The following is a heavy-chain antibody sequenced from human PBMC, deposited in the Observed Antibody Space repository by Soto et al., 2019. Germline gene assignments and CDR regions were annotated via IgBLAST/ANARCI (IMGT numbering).Heavy chain of an antibody. V-gene: IGHV3-23*01. D-gene: IGHD2-8*02. CDR2: ILVSGST. CDR3: AKATATGGGAFDI. CDR1: GFTCSSYD. Sequence: GGSLRLSCAASGFTCSSYDMSWVRQAPGKGLEWVSTILVSGSTHYPDSVKGRFTISRDNSKDTMFLQMNSLTAGDTAVYYCAKATATGGGAFDIRGQGTMVTVSS. J-gene: IGHJ3*02.